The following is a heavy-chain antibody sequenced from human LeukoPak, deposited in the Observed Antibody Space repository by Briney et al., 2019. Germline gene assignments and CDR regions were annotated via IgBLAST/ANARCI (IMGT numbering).Heavy chain of an antibody. CDR2: MDPNSGNT. Sequence: ASVKVSCKASRYTFSSYYINWVRQAPGQGLEWMGWMDPNSGNTGYTQKFQGRVTITLNTSISTAYMELSSLRSDDTAIYYCARGERSRYQLLLGGRVYYMDVWGEGTTVTVSS. J-gene: IGHJ6*03. V-gene: IGHV1-8*03. CDR1: RYTFSSYY. D-gene: IGHD2-2*01. CDR3: ARGERSRYQLLLGGRVYYMDV.